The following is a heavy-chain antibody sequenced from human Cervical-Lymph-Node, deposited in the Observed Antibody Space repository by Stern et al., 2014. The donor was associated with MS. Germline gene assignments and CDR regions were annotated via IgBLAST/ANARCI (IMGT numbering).Heavy chain of an antibody. V-gene: IGHV3-9*01. CDR1: GFMFDDYA. CDR2: ISWNSNDI. J-gene: IGHJ6*02. CDR3: AKDINARYSKYYGMDV. D-gene: IGHD3-9*01. Sequence: EVQLVESGGGLVQPGRSLRLSCEASGFMFDDYAIHWVRHAPGKGLEWVSCISWNSNDIHYADSVKGRFTISRDNGKNSLFLQMDSLRPEDTALYFCAKDINARYSKYYGMDVWGQGTTVTVSS.